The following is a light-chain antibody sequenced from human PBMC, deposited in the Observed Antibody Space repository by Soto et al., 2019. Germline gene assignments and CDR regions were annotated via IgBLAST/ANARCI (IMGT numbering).Light chain of an antibody. CDR2: DVS. V-gene: IGLV2-14*01. CDR1: SSDVGGYNY. J-gene: IGLJ1*01. Sequence: QCVLTQPASGYGSPGQAITISCTETSSDVGGYNYVSWYQQHPGKAPKLMIYDVSHRPSGVSNRFSGSKSGNTASLTISGLQAEDEADYYCSSYTSSSTFYASGTGTKVTVL. CDR3: SSYTSSSTFYA.